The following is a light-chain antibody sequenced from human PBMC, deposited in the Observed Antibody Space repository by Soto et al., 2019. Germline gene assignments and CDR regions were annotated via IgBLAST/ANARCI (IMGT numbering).Light chain of an antibody. Sequence: QSVLTQPASVSGSPGQSITISCTGTSSDVGGYNYVSWYQHHPGKAPKLMIYDVSNRPSGVSNRFSGSKSGNTASLIISGLQAEDGADYYCSSYTSSSTLSTYVFGTGTKVTVL. CDR3: SSYTSSSTLSTYV. CDR2: DVS. CDR1: SSDVGGYNY. V-gene: IGLV2-14*03. J-gene: IGLJ1*01.